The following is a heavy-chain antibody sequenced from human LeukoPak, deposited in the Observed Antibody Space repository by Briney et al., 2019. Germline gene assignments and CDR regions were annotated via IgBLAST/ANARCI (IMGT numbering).Heavy chain of an antibody. Sequence: GASVKVSCKVSGYTLTELSMHWVRQAPGKGFEWMGRFDPEKGETIYAQKFQGRVTMTRDMSTSTVYMELSSLRSEDTAVYYCARGEYGDYFDYWGQGTLVTVSS. J-gene: IGHJ4*02. V-gene: IGHV1-24*01. CDR2: FDPEKGET. CDR3: ARGEYGDYFDY. CDR1: GYTLTELS. D-gene: IGHD4-17*01.